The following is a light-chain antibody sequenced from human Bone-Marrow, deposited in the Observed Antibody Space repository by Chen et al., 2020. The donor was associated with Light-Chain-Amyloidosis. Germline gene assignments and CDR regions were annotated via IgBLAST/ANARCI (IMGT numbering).Light chain of an antibody. J-gene: IGLJ1*01. CDR2: EVT. CDR3: SSYTITNTLV. V-gene: IGLV2-14*01. Sequence: QSALTQPASASGSPGQAITNSCTGTSSDVGGHNHVSWYQQPPDKAPKLMIYEVTNRPSWVPDRFSGSKSDNTASLTISGLQTEDEADYFCSSYTITNTLVFGSGTRVTVL. CDR1: SSDVGGHNH.